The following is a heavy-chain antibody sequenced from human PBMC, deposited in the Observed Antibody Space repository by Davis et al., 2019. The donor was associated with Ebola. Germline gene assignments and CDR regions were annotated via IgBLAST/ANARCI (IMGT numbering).Heavy chain of an antibody. Sequence: ASVTVSRLASRYTFTDHNIHWMRQAPRQGLEWLGRVILKSGATNYAQKCQGRVTMTRDTSISTVYMELSSLRYDETADYYCARGHNYAHEYWGQGTLVTVSS. V-gene: IGHV1-2*06. CDR2: VILKSGAT. CDR3: ARGHNYAHEY. J-gene: IGHJ4*02. CDR1: RYTFTDHN. D-gene: IGHD4-11*01.